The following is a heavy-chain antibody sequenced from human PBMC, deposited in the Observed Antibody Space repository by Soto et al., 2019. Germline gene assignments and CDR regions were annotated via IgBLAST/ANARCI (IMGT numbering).Heavy chain of an antibody. Sequence: QVQLVQSGAEVKKPGSSVKVSCKASGGTFSSYAISWVRQAPGQGLEWMGGIIPIFGTANYAQKFQGRVTITADESTSTDYMELSSLRSEDTAVYYCARGASAMEPYYFDYWGQGTLVTVSS. D-gene: IGHD5-18*01. CDR1: GGTFSSYA. CDR2: IIPIFGTA. CDR3: ARGASAMEPYYFDY. V-gene: IGHV1-69*01. J-gene: IGHJ4*02.